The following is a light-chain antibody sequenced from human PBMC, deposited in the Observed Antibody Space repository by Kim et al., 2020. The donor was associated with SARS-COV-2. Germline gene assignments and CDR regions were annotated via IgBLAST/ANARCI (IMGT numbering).Light chain of an antibody. J-gene: IGKJ2*01. Sequence: EIVMTQSPATLSVSPGERATLSCRASQSVSSNLAWYQQKPGQAPRLLIYGASTRATGIPGRFSGSGSGTEFTLTISSLQSEDFAVYYCQQYNNWPPRYTFGQGTKLEI. CDR3: QQYNNWPPRYT. V-gene: IGKV3-15*01. CDR2: GAS. CDR1: QSVSSN.